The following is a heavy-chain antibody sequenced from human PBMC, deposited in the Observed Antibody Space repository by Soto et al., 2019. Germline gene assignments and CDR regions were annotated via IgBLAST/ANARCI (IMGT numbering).Heavy chain of an antibody. V-gene: IGHV1-8*01. CDR1: GYTFTSYD. CDR2: LNPNIGNT. D-gene: IGHD3-3*01. Sequence: ASVKVSCKASGYTFTSYDINWVRQATGQGLEWLGWLNPNIGNTGYDQNFQGRVTMTRNTSISTVYMELSSLRSEDTAVYFCARGAFDFWSGYSGYYYYMDVWGKGTTVTVSS. J-gene: IGHJ6*03. CDR3: ARGAFDFWSGYSGYYYYMDV.